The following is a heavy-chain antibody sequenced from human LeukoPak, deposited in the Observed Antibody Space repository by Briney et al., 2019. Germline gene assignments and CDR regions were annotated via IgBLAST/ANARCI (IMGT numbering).Heavy chain of an antibody. D-gene: IGHD5-24*01. CDR3: ARGRDGYKRFDY. V-gene: IGHV4-61*01. J-gene: IGHJ4*02. CDR1: GGSISSSSNY. Sequence: PSETLSLTCTVSGGSISSSSNYWSWIRQPPGKGLEWIGYMYYSGSTNYNPSLKSRVTISLDTSKNQFSLKLSSVTAADTALYYCARGRDGYKRFDYWGQGTLVTVSS. CDR2: MYYSGST.